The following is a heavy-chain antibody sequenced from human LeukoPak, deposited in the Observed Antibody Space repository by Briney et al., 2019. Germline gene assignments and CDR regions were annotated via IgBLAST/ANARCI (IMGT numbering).Heavy chain of an antibody. CDR2: ISGSGDNT. Sequence: PGGSLRLSCAASGFTFYTYAMTWVRQAPGKGLEWVSSISGSGDNTYYADSVKGRFTVSRDNSKNTLYLQMNSLRAEDTAVYYCAKQSSRRELLLDYWGQGTLVTVSS. CDR3: AKQSSRRELLLDY. J-gene: IGHJ4*02. V-gene: IGHV3-23*01. D-gene: IGHD1-26*01. CDR1: GFTFYTYA.